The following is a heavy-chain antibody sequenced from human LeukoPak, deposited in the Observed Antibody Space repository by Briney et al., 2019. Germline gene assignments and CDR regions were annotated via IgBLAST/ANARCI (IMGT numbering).Heavy chain of an antibody. CDR3: ARGGVPAAIDY. J-gene: IGHJ4*02. CDR2: INSDGSST. Sequence: GGSLRLSCAASGFTFSSYSMNWVRQAPGKGLVWVSRINSDGSSTSYADSVKGRFTISRDNAKNTLYLQMNSLRAEDTAVYYCARGGVPAAIDYWGQGTLVTVSS. V-gene: IGHV3-74*01. CDR1: GFTFSSYS. D-gene: IGHD2-2*01.